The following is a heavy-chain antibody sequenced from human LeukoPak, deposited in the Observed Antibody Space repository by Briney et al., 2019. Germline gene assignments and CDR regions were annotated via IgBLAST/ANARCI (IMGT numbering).Heavy chain of an antibody. D-gene: IGHD3-10*01. J-gene: IGHJ5*02. V-gene: IGHV3-7*01. CDR1: GFTFSSYW. Sequence: GGSLRLSCAASGFTFSSYWMSWVRQAPGKGLGWVANIKQDGSEKYYVDSVKGRFTISRDNAKNSLYLQMNSLRAEDTAVYYCARGKTGNYYAAYNWFDPWGQGTLVTASS. CDR3: ARGKTGNYYAAYNWFDP. CDR2: IKQDGSEK.